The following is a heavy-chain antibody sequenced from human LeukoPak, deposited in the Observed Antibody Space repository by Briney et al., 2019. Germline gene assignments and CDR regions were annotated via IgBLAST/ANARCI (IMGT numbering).Heavy chain of an antibody. CDR3: ASGIAGATRFDY. Sequence: GASVKVSCKASGGTFSSYAISWVRQAPGQGLEWMGWISAYNGNTNYAQKLQGRVTMTTDTSTSTAYMELRSLRSDDTAVYYCASGIAGATRFDYWGQGTLVTVSS. J-gene: IGHJ4*02. CDR2: ISAYNGNT. D-gene: IGHD1-26*01. CDR1: GGTFSSYA. V-gene: IGHV1-18*01.